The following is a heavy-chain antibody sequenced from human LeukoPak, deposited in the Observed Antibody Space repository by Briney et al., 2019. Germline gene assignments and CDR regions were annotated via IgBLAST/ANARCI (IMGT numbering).Heavy chain of an antibody. CDR3: ARQYSSGYYYGMDV. V-gene: IGHV4-59*08. D-gene: IGHD6-19*01. Sequence: PSETLSLTCTVSGGSISSYYWSWIRQPPGKGLEWIGYIYYSGSTTYNPSLKSRVTISVDTSKNQFSLKLSSVTAADTAVYYCARQYSSGYYYGMDVWGQGTTVTVSS. CDR1: GGSISSYY. J-gene: IGHJ6*02. CDR2: IYYSGST.